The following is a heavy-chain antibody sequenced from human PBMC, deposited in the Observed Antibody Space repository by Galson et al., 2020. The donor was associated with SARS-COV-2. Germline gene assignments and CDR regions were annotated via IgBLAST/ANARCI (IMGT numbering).Heavy chain of an antibody. CDR1: GYTFTDYY. V-gene: IGHV1-2*02. D-gene: IGHD6-19*01. CDR2: VNPDNGNT. CDR3: ARGGLTRNLAVDWYLDL. J-gene: IGHJ2*01. Sequence: GESLKISCTSSGYTFTDYYIHWVRQAPGQGLEWLGYVNPDNGNTNFAHNFRGRVSITTDSMELNNLRSDDTALYYCARGGLTRNLAVDWYLDLWGRGTLVTVSS.